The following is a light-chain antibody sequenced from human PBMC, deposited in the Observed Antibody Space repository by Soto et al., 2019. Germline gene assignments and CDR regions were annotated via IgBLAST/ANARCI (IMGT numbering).Light chain of an antibody. V-gene: IGLV2-14*01. CDR3: SSYTSSSAPSAV. Sequence: QSVLTQPASVSGSPGQSITISCTGTSSDVGGYNYVSWYQQHPGKAPKLMIYDVSNWPSGVSNRFSGSKSGNTASLTISGLQAEDEADYFCSSYTSSSAPSAVFGGGTQLTVL. CDR1: SSDVGGYNY. CDR2: DVS. J-gene: IGLJ7*01.